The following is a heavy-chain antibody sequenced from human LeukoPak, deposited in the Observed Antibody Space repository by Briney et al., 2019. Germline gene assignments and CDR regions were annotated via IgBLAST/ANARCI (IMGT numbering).Heavy chain of an antibody. CDR1: GFTLRDYH. CDR2: TRSKVRKYAT. Sequence: PGGSLRLSCVGSGFTLRDYHMGWVRQAPGVGLEWVGRTRSKVRKYATEYAASVKGRFTISRDESENSVFLHLSSLTVEDTALYYCARDGAEGDDSAFDVWGQGTMVTVSS. D-gene: IGHD3-22*01. J-gene: IGHJ3*01. V-gene: IGHV3-72*01. CDR3: ARDGAEGDDSAFDV.